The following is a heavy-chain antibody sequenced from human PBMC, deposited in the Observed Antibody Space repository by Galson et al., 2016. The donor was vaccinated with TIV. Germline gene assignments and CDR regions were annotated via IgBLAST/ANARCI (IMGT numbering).Heavy chain of an antibody. CDR1: GFSSSSYG. V-gene: IGHV3-30*18. CDR3: AKDPRIYGDYLLAYFDY. CDR2: ILYDGSNK. D-gene: IGHD4-17*01. J-gene: IGHJ4*02. Sequence: SLRLSCAASGFSSSSYGMHWVRQAPGKGLEWVAVILYDGSNKYYADSVKGRFTISRDNSKNTVSLLMNSLRAEDTAVYYCAKDPRIYGDYLLAYFDYWGQGTLVSVSS.